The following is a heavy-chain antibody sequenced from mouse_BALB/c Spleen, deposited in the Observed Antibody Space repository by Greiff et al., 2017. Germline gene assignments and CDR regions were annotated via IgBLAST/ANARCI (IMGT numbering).Heavy chain of an antibody. D-gene: IGHD2-4*01. V-gene: IGHV1-66*01. J-gene: IGHJ4*01. CDR1: GYSFTSYY. CDR2: IFPGSGNT. Sequence: QVQLQQSGPELVKPGASVKISCKASGYSFTSYYIHWVKQRPGQGLEWIGGIFPGSGNTKYNEKFKGKATLTADTSSSTAYMQLSSLTSEDSAVYFCARSMIKGYYAMDYWGQGTSVTVSS. CDR3: ARSMIKGYYAMDY.